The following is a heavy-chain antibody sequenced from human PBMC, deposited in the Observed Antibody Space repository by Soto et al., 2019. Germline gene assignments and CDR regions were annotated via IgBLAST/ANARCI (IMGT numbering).Heavy chain of an antibody. Sequence: PGVSLRLSCSASGFTFSSYGMHWVRQAPGKGLEWVAVISYDGSNKYYADSVKGRFTISRDNSKNTLYLQMNSLRAEDTAVYYCAKSYCSSTSCYVFDPWGQGTLVTVSA. CDR1: GFTFSSYG. CDR2: ISYDGSNK. V-gene: IGHV3-30*18. CDR3: AKSYCSSTSCYVFDP. D-gene: IGHD2-2*01. J-gene: IGHJ5*02.